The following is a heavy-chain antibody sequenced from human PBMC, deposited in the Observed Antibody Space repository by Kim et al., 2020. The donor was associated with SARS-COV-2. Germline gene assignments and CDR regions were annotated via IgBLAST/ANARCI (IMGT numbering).Heavy chain of an antibody. J-gene: IGHJ4*02. V-gene: IGHV3-15*01. CDR2: GTT. D-gene: IGHD3-10*01. Sequence: GTTDDAAPVKGRFTISRDDSKNTLYLQMDSLKTEDTAVYYCTSHDYGSGTGGQGTLVTVSS. CDR3: TSHDYGSGT.